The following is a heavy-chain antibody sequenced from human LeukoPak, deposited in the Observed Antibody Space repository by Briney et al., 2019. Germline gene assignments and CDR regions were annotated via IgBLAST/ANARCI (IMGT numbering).Heavy chain of an antibody. CDR2: IYYSGST. J-gene: IGHJ4*02. CDR3: ARQAYCSGSRCNPFDY. CDR1: GGSFSGYY. V-gene: IGHV4-59*08. D-gene: IGHD2-15*01. Sequence: PSETLSLTCAVYGGSFSGYYWSWIRQPPGKGLEWIGYIYYSGSTNYNPSLKSRVTTSVDTSKNQFSLKLNSVTAADTAVYYCARQAYCSGSRCNPFDYWGQGTLVTVSS.